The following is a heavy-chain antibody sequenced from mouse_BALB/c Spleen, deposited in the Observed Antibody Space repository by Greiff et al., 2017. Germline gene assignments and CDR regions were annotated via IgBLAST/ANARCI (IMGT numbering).Heavy chain of an antibody. V-gene: IGHV1S81*02. CDR3: TRARDGYSYWYFDV. Sequence: LVESGAELVKPGASVKLSCKASGYTFTSYYMYWVKQRPGQGLEWIGEINPSNGGTNFNEKFKSKATLTVDKSSSTAYMQLSSLTSEDSAVYYCTRARDGYSYWYFDVWGAGTTVTVSS. D-gene: IGHD2-3*01. J-gene: IGHJ1*01. CDR1: GYTFTSYY. CDR2: INPSNGGT.